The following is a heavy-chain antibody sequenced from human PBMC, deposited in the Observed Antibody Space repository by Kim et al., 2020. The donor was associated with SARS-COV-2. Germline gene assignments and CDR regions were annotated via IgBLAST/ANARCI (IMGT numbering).Heavy chain of an antibody. J-gene: IGHJ6*03. D-gene: IGHD2-2*01. CDR2: IGTAGDT. CDR3: ARGDIVVVPAALRYYYYYYMAV. Sequence: GGSLRLSCAASGFTFSSYDMHWVRQATGKGLEWVSAIGTAGDTYYPGSVKGRFTISRENAKNSLYLQMNSLRAGDTAVYYCARGDIVVVPAALRYYYYYYMAVWRKGTTVTVSS. V-gene: IGHV3-13*01. CDR1: GFTFSSYD.